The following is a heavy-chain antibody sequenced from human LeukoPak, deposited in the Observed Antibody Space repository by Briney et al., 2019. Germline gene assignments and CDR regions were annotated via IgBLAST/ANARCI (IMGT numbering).Heavy chain of an antibody. D-gene: IGHD6-19*01. CDR2: IYYSGST. CDR1: GGSISSYY. J-gene: IGHJ4*02. Sequence: SETLSLTCTVSGGSISSYYWSWIRQPPGKGLEWIGYIYYSGSTNYNPSLKSRVTISVDTSKNQFSLKLSSVTAADTAVYYCARRGYSGGWYIDYWGQGTLVTVSS. V-gene: IGHV4-59*08. CDR3: ARRGYSGGWYIDY.